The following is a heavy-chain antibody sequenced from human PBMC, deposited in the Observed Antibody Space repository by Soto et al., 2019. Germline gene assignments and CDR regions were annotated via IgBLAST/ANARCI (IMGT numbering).Heavy chain of an antibody. CDR1: GFTFSSYW. CDR3: ARASPRGRYFDWLIFPLGH. J-gene: IGHJ4*02. CDR2: INWNGRTR. D-gene: IGHD3-9*01. V-gene: IGHV3-20*04. Sequence: GVSLRLSCAASGFTFSSYWMSWVRQAPGKGLEWVAGINWNGRTRNYADSVKGRFTISRDTAKNSLYLQMNSLRAEDTALYFCARASPRGRYFDWLIFPLGHWGQGTLVTVSS.